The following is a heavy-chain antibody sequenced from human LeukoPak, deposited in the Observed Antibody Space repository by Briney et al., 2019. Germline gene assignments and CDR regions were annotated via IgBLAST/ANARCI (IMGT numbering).Heavy chain of an antibody. Sequence: GGSLRLSCAASGFTFSSHSMHWVRQAPGKGLEWVAVISYDGSNKYYADSVKGRFTISRDNSKNTLYLQMNSLRAEDTAVYYRAKLAGTESCDYWGQGTLVTVSS. CDR2: ISYDGSNK. CDR1: GFTFSSHS. D-gene: IGHD2/OR15-2a*01. CDR3: AKLAGTESCDY. J-gene: IGHJ4*02. V-gene: IGHV3-30*18.